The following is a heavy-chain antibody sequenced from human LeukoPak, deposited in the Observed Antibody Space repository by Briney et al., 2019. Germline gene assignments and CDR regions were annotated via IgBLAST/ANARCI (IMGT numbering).Heavy chain of an antibody. D-gene: IGHD6-6*01. Sequence: WASVKVSCKASGGTFSSYAISWVRQAPGQGHEWMGGIIPIFGTANYAQKFQGRVTITADESTSTAYMELSSLRSEDTAVYYCARDRGYQQLVRADAFDIWGQGTMVTVSS. CDR2: IIPIFGTA. CDR3: ARDRGYQQLVRADAFDI. V-gene: IGHV1-69*13. CDR1: GGTFSSYA. J-gene: IGHJ3*02.